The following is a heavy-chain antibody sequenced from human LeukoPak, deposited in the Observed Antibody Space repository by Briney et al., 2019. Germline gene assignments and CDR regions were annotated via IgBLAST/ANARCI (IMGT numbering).Heavy chain of an antibody. CDR3: ARRMLAYCSGGSCLSLDY. Sequence: GGSLRLSCAASGFTFSGYSMNWVREAPGKGLEWVSSISSSSSYIYYADSVKARFTISRDNAKNSLYLQMNSLRAEDTAVYYCARRMLAYCSGGSCLSLDYWGQGTLVTVSS. J-gene: IGHJ4*02. CDR1: GFTFSGYS. V-gene: IGHV3-21*01. CDR2: ISSSSSYI. D-gene: IGHD2-15*01.